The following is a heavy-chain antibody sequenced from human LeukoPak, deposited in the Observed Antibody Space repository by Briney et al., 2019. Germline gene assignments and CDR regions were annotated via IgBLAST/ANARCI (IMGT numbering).Heavy chain of an antibody. CDR1: GFTFSSYS. CDR3: AREVDSSSWYRAFDY. D-gene: IGHD6-13*01. J-gene: IGHJ4*02. CDR2: ISSSSSYI. V-gene: IGHV3-21*01. Sequence: PGGSLRLSCAASGFTFSSYSMNWVRQAPGKGLEWVSSISSSSSYIYYADSVKGRFTISRDNAKNSLYLQMNSLRAEDTAVYYCAREVDSSSWYRAFDYWGQGTLVTVSS.